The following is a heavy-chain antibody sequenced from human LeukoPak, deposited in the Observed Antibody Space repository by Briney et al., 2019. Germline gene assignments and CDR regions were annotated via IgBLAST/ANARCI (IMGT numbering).Heavy chain of an antibody. CDR1: GRSISSSSYY. D-gene: IGHD6-13*01. CDR2: IYYSGST. J-gene: IGHJ4*02. Sequence: SETLSLTCTVSGRSISSSSYYWGWIRQPPGKGLEWIGSIYYSGSTYYNPSLKSRVTISVDTSKNQFSLKLSSVTAADTAVYYCARYSSSWYYFDYWGQGTLVTVSS. V-gene: IGHV4-39*01. CDR3: ARYSSSWYYFDY.